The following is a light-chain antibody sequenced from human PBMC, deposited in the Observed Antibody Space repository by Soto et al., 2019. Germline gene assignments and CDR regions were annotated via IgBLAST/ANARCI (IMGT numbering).Light chain of an antibody. CDR3: CSYAGSSTL. Sequence: QSALTQPASVSGSPGQSITISCTGASSDVGSYNLVSWYQQHPGKAPKLMIYEGSKRPSGVSNRFSGSKSGNTASLTISGLQAEYEADYYCCSYAGSSTLFGTGTKVTDL. V-gene: IGLV2-23*03. J-gene: IGLJ1*01. CDR1: SSDVGSYNL. CDR2: EGS.